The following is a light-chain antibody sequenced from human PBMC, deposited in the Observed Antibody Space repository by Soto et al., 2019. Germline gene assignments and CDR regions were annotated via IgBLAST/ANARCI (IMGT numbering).Light chain of an antibody. CDR2: GAS. J-gene: IGKJ1*01. V-gene: IGKV1-17*01. CDR1: QGIGNA. CDR3: QQDKSYSGT. Sequence: IQLNDSPSSLSAYICNIGTVSFRASQGIGNALGWYQQKPGKPPKVLIYGASNLQSGVPPRFSGSGSGTEFTLTFTSLQPEDFATYFCQQDKSYSGTFGQGTKVEIK.